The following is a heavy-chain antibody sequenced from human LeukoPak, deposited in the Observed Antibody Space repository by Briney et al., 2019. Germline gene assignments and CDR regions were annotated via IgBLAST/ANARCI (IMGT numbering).Heavy chain of an antibody. CDR3: ARLRYSSGWYRVDWYFDL. D-gene: IGHD6-19*01. CDR2: INTNTGNP. J-gene: IGHJ2*01. Sequence: ASVKVSCKASGYTFTSYAMNWVRQAPGQGLEWMGWINTNTGNPTYAQGFTGRFVFSLDTSVSTAYLQISSLKAEDTAVYYCARLRYSSGWYRVDWYFDLWGRGTLVTVSS. CDR1: GYTFTSYA. V-gene: IGHV7-4-1*02.